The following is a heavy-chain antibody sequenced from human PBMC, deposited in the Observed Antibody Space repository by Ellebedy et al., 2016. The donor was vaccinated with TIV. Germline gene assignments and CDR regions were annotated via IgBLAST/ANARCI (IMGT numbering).Heavy chain of an antibody. CDR2: IGTAGDT. Sequence: GESLKISCAASGFTFSSYDMHWVRQATGKGLEWVSAIGTAGDTYYPGSVKGRFTISRENAKNSLYLQMNSLRAGDTAVYYCARSTVYGMDDWGQGTTVTVSS. D-gene: IGHD4-17*01. CDR3: ARSTVYGMDD. V-gene: IGHV3-13*01. J-gene: IGHJ6*02. CDR1: GFTFSSYD.